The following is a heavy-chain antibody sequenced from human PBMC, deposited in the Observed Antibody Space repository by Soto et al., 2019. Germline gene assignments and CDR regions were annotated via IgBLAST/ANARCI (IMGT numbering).Heavy chain of an antibody. V-gene: IGHV3-48*02. CDR2: ISSSGDNM. D-gene: IGHD1-7*01. CDR3: ARDLRTTSRLLDS. Sequence: EVQLVESGGGLVQPGGSLRLSCAASGFTFSSSSMNWVRQAPGQGLEWVSYISSSGDNMYYADSVKGRFTISRDNAENSLFLQMNSLRDEDTAVYYCARDLRTTSRLLDSWGQGTLVTVSS. CDR1: GFTFSSSS. J-gene: IGHJ4*02.